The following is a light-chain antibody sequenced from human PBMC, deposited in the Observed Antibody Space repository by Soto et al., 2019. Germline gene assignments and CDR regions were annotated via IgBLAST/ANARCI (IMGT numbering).Light chain of an antibody. V-gene: IGLV2-14*03. Sequence: QSALTQPASVSGSPGQSLTISCTGTGSDFGGNNYVSWYQQHPGTAPKLMISYVSNRPSGVSNRFSGSKSGNTASLTISGFQGEDEAAYYCSSYTRSSTHVFGSGTKLTVL. J-gene: IGLJ1*01. CDR1: GSDFGGNNY. CDR2: YVS. CDR3: SSYTRSSTHV.